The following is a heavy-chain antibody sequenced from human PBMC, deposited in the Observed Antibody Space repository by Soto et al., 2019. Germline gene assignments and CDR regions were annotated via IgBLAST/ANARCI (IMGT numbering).Heavy chain of an antibody. J-gene: IGHJ4*02. V-gene: IGHV1-58*01. CDR3: AALCGGDCSFDY. CDR1: GFTFTSSP. Sequence: QMQLVQSGPEVKKPGTSVKVSCKAPGFTFTSSPVQWVRQARGQRLEWIGWIVVGSGNTNYAQKFQERVTITRDMSTSTVYMELSSLSSEDTAVYYCAALCGGDCSFDYWGQGTLVTVSS. CDR2: IVVGSGNT. D-gene: IGHD2-21*02.